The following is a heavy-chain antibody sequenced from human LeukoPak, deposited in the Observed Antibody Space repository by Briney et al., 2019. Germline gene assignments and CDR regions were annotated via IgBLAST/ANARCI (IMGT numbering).Heavy chain of an antibody. CDR2: IYHSGST. CDR3: ASHDSGHFDY. Sequence: TGGSLRLSCAASGFTFSSYWMSWVRQAPGKGLEWIGSIYHSGSTYYNPSLKSRVTISVDTSKNQFSLKLSSVTAADTAVYYCASHDSGHFDYWGQGTLVTVSS. V-gene: IGHV4-38-2*01. J-gene: IGHJ4*02. D-gene: IGHD4-17*01. CDR1: GFTFSSYW.